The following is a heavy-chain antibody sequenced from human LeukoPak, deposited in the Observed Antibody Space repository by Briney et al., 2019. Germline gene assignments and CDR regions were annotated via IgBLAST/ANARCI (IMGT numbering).Heavy chain of an antibody. CDR1: GYTFTSYY. CDR2: IYPGDSDT. D-gene: IGHD6-13*01. Sequence: ASVKVSCKASGYTFTSYYMHWVRQMPGKGLEWMGIIYPGDSDTRYSPSFQGQVTISADKSISTAYLQWSSLKASDTAMYYCARGKQQLGFDPWGQGTMVTVSS. J-gene: IGHJ5*02. CDR3: ARGKQQLGFDP. V-gene: IGHV5-51*01.